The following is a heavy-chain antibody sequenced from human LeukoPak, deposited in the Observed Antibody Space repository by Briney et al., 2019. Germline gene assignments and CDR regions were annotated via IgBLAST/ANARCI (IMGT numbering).Heavy chain of an antibody. Sequence: ASVKVSCKASGYTFTSYYMHWVRQAPGQGLEWMGIINPSGGSTSYAQKFQGRVTMTRDTSTSTVYTELSSLRSEDTAVYYCARSIVVVNPFDYWGQGTLVTVSS. CDR2: INPSGGST. D-gene: IGHD3-22*01. V-gene: IGHV1-46*01. CDR3: ARSIVVVNPFDY. J-gene: IGHJ4*02. CDR1: GYTFTSYY.